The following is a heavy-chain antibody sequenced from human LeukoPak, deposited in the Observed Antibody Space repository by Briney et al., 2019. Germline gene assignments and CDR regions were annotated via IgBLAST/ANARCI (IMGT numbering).Heavy chain of an antibody. D-gene: IGHD6-19*01. J-gene: IGHJ4*02. V-gene: IGHV5-51*01. CDR3: ARHVYSGWYHAVGY. CDR1: GYSFTSYW. CDR2: IYPGDSDN. Sequence: GESLKISCKGSGYSFTSYWIGWVRQMPRKGLEWMGIIYPGDSDNRLRTFFQGQVTISADKSISLADLQWSRLKASDTAMYYCARHVYSGWYHAVGYWGQGTLVTVSS.